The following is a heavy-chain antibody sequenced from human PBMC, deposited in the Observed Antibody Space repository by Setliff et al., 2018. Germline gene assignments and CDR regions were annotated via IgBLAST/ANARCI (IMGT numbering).Heavy chain of an antibody. V-gene: IGHV4-31*03. CDR1: GDSISSGSYY. J-gene: IGHJ6*02. Sequence: SETVSLTCTVSGDSISSGSYYWNWIRQHPEKGLEWLGYIFHSGSTHYNSSLKSRITISIDTSKNHFSLELNSVTAADSAVYYCARVSQYSSGWYYYYYGMDVWGQGTTVTVSS. CDR2: IFHSGST. CDR3: ARVSQYSSGWYYYYYGMDV. D-gene: IGHD6-19*01.